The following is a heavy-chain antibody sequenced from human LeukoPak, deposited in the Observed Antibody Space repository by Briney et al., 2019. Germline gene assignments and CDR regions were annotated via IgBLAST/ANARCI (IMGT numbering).Heavy chain of an antibody. CDR1: GFTFSSYE. D-gene: IGHD4-17*01. CDR3: ASERGYGDSYYYMDV. CDR2: ISSSGSTK. Sequence: GGSLRLSCAASGFTFSSYEMNWVRQAPGKGLEWVSYISSSGSTKYYADSVKGRFTISRDKAKNSLYLQMTSLRAEDTAVYYCASERGYGDSYYYMDVWGKGTTVTVSS. V-gene: IGHV3-48*03. J-gene: IGHJ6*03.